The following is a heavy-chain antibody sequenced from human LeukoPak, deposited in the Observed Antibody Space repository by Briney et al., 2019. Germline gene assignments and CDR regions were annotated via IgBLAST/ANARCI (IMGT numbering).Heavy chain of an antibody. Sequence: SETLSLTCTVSGGSISSYYWSWIRQPPGKGLEWIGHIYYSGSTNYNPSLKSRVTISVDTSKNQFSLKLSSVTAADTAVYYCARQYYGYVWGSYRYNYYFDYWGQGTLVTVSS. J-gene: IGHJ4*02. V-gene: IGHV4-59*08. D-gene: IGHD3-16*02. CDR2: IYYSGST. CDR3: ARQYYGYVWGSYRYNYYFDY. CDR1: GGSISSYY.